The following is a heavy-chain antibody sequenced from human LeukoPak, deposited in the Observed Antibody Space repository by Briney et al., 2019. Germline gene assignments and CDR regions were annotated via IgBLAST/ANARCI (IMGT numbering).Heavy chain of an antibody. CDR3: AKEGGSRIPGAFDI. J-gene: IGHJ3*02. D-gene: IGHD3-16*01. CDR1: GFTFSLYS. CDR2: ISGSGGST. V-gene: IGHV3-23*01. Sequence: GGSLRLSCVASGFTFSLYSLNWVRQAPGKGLEWVSAISGSGGSTYYADSVKGRFTISRDNSKNTLYLQMNSLRAEDTAVYYCAKEGGSRIPGAFDIWGQGTMVTVSS.